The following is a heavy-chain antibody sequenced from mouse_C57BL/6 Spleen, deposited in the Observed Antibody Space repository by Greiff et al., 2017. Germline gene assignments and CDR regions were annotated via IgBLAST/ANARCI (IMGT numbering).Heavy chain of an antibody. CDR3: ARTELGASFAY. V-gene: IGHV1-82*01. Sequence: VKLQESGPELVKPGASVKISCKASGYAFSSSWMNWVKQRPGKGLEWIGRIYPGDGDTNYNGKFKGKATLTADKSSSTAYMQLSSLTSEDSAVYFCARTELGASFAYWGQGTLVTVSA. J-gene: IGHJ3*01. D-gene: IGHD4-1*01. CDR2: IYPGDGDT. CDR1: GYAFSSSW.